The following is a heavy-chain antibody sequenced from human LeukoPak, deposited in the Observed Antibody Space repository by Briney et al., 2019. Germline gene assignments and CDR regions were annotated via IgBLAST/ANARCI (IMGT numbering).Heavy chain of an antibody. D-gene: IGHD2-15*01. J-gene: IGHJ5*02. CDR3: ARDGADIVVVVAALPYNWFDP. V-gene: IGHV4-39*07. Sequence: SETLSLTCTVSGGSISSSSYYWGWIRQPPGKGLEWIGSIYYSGSTYYNPSLKSRVTISVDTSKNQFSLKLSSVTAADTAVYYCARDGADIVVVVAALPYNWFDPWGQGTLVTVSS. CDR1: GGSISSSSYY. CDR2: IYYSGST.